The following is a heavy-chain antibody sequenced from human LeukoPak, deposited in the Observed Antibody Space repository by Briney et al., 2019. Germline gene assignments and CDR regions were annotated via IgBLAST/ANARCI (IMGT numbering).Heavy chain of an antibody. J-gene: IGHJ6*03. D-gene: IGHD1-26*01. Sequence: ASVKVSCKASGYTSISYGITWVRQAPGQGLEWMGWISPYTTKTNYAQSLQGRVTMTTDTSTSTANMELRSLRSDDTAVYYCAREGGVGPTAPPDYYSYQMDVWGKGTTVTVSS. V-gene: IGHV1-18*01. CDR1: GYTSISYG. CDR2: ISPYTTKT. CDR3: AREGGVGPTAPPDYYSYQMDV.